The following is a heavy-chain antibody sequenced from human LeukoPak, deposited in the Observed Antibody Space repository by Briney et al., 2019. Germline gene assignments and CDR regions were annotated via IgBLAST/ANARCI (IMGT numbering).Heavy chain of an antibody. CDR3: ARSGRGTYFYFDL. D-gene: IGHD1-26*01. J-gene: IGHJ4*02. CDR2: ISGSTGNT. Sequence: GASVKVSCKASGYTFTSYDINWVRQAPGQGLEWMGWISGSTGNTKYVEKFQGRLTVTADTSTGTAYLDLTKLRIDDTAVYFCARSGRGTYFYFDLWGQGTLVTVSS. CDR1: GYTFTSYD. V-gene: IGHV1-18*01.